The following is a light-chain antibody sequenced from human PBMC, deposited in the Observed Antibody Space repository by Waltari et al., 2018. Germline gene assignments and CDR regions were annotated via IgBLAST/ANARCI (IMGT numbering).Light chain of an antibody. Sequence: EIVMTQSPATLSVSPGARATLSCRASQRVSSNLAWYQQKPGQAPRLLSYGASTRATGIPARFSGSGSGTEFTLTISSLQSEDFAVYYCQQYNNWPPLFTFGPGTKVDIK. CDR3: QQYNNWPPLFT. CDR1: QRVSSN. CDR2: GAS. V-gene: IGKV3-15*01. J-gene: IGKJ3*01.